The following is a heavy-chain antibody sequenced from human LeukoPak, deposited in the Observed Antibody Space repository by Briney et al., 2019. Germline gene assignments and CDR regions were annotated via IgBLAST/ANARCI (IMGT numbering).Heavy chain of an antibody. CDR3: AKDVRITMVRGVLDI. Sequence: PVGSLRLSCAAPGFTFSSYAMSWVRPAPGKGLGWVSAISGSGGRTYYADSVKGRFTISRDNSKNTLYLQMNSLRAEGTAVYYCAKDVRITMVRGVLDIWGQGTMVTVSS. J-gene: IGHJ3*02. CDR1: GFTFSSYA. V-gene: IGHV3-23*01. CDR2: ISGSGGRT. D-gene: IGHD3-10*01.